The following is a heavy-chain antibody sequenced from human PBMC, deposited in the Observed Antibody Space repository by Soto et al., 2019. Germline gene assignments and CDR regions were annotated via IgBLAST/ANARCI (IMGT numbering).Heavy chain of an antibody. CDR1: GGSISSGDYY. Sequence: SETLPLTCTVSGGSISSGDYYWSWIRQPPGKGLEWIGYVYYSGSTYYNPSLKSRVTISVDTSKNQFSLKLSSVTAADTAVYYCARGHGSGSYYGIDYWGQGTLVTVSS. D-gene: IGHD3-10*01. J-gene: IGHJ4*02. CDR2: VYYSGST. V-gene: IGHV4-30-4*01. CDR3: ARGHGSGSYYGIDY.